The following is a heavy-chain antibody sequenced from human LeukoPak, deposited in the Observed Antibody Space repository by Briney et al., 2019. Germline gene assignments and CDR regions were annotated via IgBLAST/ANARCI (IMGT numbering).Heavy chain of an antibody. J-gene: IGHJ5*02. D-gene: IGHD3-16*01. CDR2: ISYDGSNK. Sequence: GRSLRLSCAASGFTFSSYAMHWVRQAPGKGLEWVAVISYDGSNKYYADSVKGRFTISRDNSKNTLYLQMNSLRAEDTAVYYCARDYASLNWFDPWGQGTLVTVSS. V-gene: IGHV3-30*04. CDR1: GFTFSSYA. CDR3: ARDYASLNWFDP.